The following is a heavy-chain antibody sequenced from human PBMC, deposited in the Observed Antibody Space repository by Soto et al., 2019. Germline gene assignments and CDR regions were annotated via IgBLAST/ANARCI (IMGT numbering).Heavy chain of an antibody. J-gene: IGHJ6*02. CDR3: ARDRAASPNYHYGMDV. CDR1: GFTVSSNY. Sequence: GGSLRLSCAASGFTVSSNYMSWVRQAPGKGLEWVSVIYSGGSTYYADSVKGRFTISRDNSKNTLYLQMNSLRAEDTAVYYCARDRAASPNYHYGMDVWGQGTMVTVSS. CDR2: IYSGGST. D-gene: IGHD6-6*01. V-gene: IGHV3-53*01.